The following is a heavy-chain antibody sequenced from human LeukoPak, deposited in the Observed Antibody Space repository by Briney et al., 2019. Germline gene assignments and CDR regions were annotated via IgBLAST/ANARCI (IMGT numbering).Heavy chain of an antibody. J-gene: IGHJ4*02. CDR3: AKISSSAESNFDY. CDR1: GFTFSTYA. CDR2: IWPDGSKK. D-gene: IGHD6-25*01. Sequence: PGGSLTLSCAASGFTFSTYAMHWVRQAPGKGLEWVAFIWPDGSKKYYADSVKGRFAISRENSTNTVYLQMNDLRPDDTALYFCAKISSSAESNFDYWGQGTLLTVSS. V-gene: IGHV3-30*02.